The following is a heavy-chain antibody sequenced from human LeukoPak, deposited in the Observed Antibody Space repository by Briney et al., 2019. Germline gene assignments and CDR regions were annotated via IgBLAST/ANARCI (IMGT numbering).Heavy chain of an antibody. Sequence: ASVKVSCEASGYTFTSYDINWVRQATGQGLEWMGWMNPNSGNTGYAQKFQGRVTITRNTSISTAYMELSSLRSEATAVYYCARVSYSGSYYWYFDLWGRGTLVTVSS. V-gene: IGHV1-8*03. D-gene: IGHD1-26*01. CDR2: MNPNSGNT. CDR3: ARVSYSGSYYWYFDL. J-gene: IGHJ2*01. CDR1: GYTFTSYD.